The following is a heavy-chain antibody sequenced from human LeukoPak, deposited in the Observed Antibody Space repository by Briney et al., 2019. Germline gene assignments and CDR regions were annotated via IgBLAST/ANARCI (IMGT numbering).Heavy chain of an antibody. CDR2: ISSSSSYI. CDR3: ATDPAGTVTTGGYDY. Sequence: GGSLRLSCAASGFAFSSYSMTWVRQAPGKGLEWVSSISSSSSYIYYADSVKGRFTISRDDAKNSLYLQMNSLRAEDTAVYYCATDPAGTVTTGGYDYWGQGTLVTVSS. D-gene: IGHD4-17*01. CDR1: GFAFSSYS. J-gene: IGHJ4*02. V-gene: IGHV3-21*01.